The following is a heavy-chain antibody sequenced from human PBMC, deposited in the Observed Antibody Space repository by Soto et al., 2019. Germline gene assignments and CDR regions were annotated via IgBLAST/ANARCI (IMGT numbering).Heavy chain of an antibody. CDR1: GASLSGYY. V-gene: IGHV4-34*01. D-gene: IGHD2-2*01. CDR3: GRDPYANAFDI. J-gene: IGHJ3*02. Sequence: SETLSLTCGVYGASLSGYYWSGIRQSPRKGLEGMGESNQSGGTNYNTPLKSRVAITKHTCKNQFSPRLISVTAADTAIDYCGRDPYANAFDIWGRGTMVTVSS. CDR2: SNQSGGT.